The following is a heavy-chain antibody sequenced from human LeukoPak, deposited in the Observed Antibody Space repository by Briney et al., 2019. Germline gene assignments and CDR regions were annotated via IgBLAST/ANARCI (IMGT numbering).Heavy chain of an antibody. CDR2: IYHSGST. J-gene: IGHJ5*02. CDR3: ARGKDSGRGSWFDP. CDR1: GFSITSSYY. V-gene: IGHV4-38-2*02. D-gene: IGHD3-10*01. Sequence: SETLSLTCNVSGFSITSSYYWSWIRQPPGKGLEWIGSIYHSGSTYYNPSLKSRVTMSVDTSKNQFSLKLSSVTAADTAVYYCARGKDSGRGSWFDPWGQGTLVTVSS.